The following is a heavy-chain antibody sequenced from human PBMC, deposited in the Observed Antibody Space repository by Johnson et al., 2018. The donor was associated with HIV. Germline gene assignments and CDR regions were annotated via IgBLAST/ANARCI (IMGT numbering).Heavy chain of an antibody. CDR3: AREAVPRGLQSAFGGAFDI. CDR1: GVTFSSYW. J-gene: IGHJ3*02. Sequence: VQLVESGGGLVKPGGSLRLSCAASGVTFSSYWMHWVRQAPGKGLVWVSRINSDGSSTTYADSVKGRFTISRDNAKNTLYLQMNSLRAEDTAVYYCAREAVPRGLQSAFGGAFDIWGQGTMVTVAS. D-gene: IGHD2-21*01. CDR2: INSDGSST. V-gene: IGHV3-74*01.